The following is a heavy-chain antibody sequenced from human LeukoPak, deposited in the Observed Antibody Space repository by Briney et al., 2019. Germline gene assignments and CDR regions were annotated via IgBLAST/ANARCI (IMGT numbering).Heavy chain of an antibody. J-gene: IGHJ4*02. CDR1: GFTFSSYA. CDR2: ISGDAVTI. V-gene: IGHV3-23*01. D-gene: IGHD3-22*01. Sequence: GGSLRLSCAASGFTFSSYAMAWVRQAPGKGLEWVSGISGDAVTIYYADSVKGRFTISRNNSKNTLYLQMSSLRAEDTAVYYCAKRDYYDSSGYFPLFDYWGQGTLVTVSS. CDR3: AKRDYYDSSGYFPLFDY.